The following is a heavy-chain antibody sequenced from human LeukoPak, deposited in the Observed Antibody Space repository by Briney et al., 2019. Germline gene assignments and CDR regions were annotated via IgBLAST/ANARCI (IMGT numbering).Heavy chain of an antibody. CDR3: ASASSSGWTTDAFDI. CDR2: IIPIFGTA. CDR1: GGTFSSYA. J-gene: IGHJ3*02. D-gene: IGHD6-19*01. V-gene: IGHV1-69*13. Sequence: SVKVSCKASGGTFSSYAISWVRQAPGQGLEWIGGIIPIFGTANYAQKFQGRVTITADESTSTAYMELSSLRSEDTAVYYCASASSSGWTTDAFDIWGQGTMVTVSS.